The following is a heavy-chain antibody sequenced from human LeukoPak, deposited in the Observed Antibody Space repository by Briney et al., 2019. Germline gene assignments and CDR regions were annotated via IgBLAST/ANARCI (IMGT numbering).Heavy chain of an antibody. V-gene: IGHV4-31*03. D-gene: IGHD3-22*01. Sequence: PSETLSLTCTVSGGSISSSSYYWSWIRQHPGKGLEWIGYIYYSGSTYYNPSLKSRVTISVDTSKNQFSLKLSSVTAADTAVYYCARGAYYDSSGYPGGFDYWGQGTLVTVSS. CDR1: GGSISSSSYY. CDR2: IYYSGST. CDR3: ARGAYYDSSGYPGGFDY. J-gene: IGHJ4*02.